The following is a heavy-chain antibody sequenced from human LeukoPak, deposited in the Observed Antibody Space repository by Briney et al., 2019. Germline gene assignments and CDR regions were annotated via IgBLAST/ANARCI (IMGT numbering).Heavy chain of an antibody. Sequence: GGSLRLSCAASGLTFSTYTMNWVRQAPGKGLEWVAYIHTDQTIQYYADSVKGRFTISRDNSKNTLYLQMKTLRSEDTAVYYCGYYNSGSYSTPDSWGQGTQVTVSS. V-gene: IGHV3-30*02. J-gene: IGHJ5*01. CDR3: GYYNSGSYSTPDS. CDR1: GLTFSTYT. CDR2: IHTDQTIQ. D-gene: IGHD3-10*01.